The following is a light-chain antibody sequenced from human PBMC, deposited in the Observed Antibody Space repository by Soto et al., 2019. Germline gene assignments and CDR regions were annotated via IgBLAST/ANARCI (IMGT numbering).Light chain of an antibody. Sequence: QAVVTQPPSVSAAPGQTVTISCSGSASNIGNNYVSWYQQLPGTAPKLLIYENYERPSGIPDRFSGSKSGTSATLGITGLQTGDEADYYCGAWDNSLTGGVFGGGTKVTVL. J-gene: IGLJ2*01. CDR2: ENY. V-gene: IGLV1-51*02. CDR1: ASNIGNNY. CDR3: GAWDNSLTGGV.